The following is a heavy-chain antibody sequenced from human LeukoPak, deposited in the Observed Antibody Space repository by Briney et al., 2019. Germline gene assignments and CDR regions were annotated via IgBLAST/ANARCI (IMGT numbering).Heavy chain of an antibody. CDR3: VRGRPNQYYYDSSGYYPHYYGMDV. D-gene: IGHD3-22*01. J-gene: IGHJ6*02. CDR2: INHSGST. CDR1: GGSFSGYY. V-gene: IGHV4-34*01. Sequence: SETLSLSCAVYGGSFSGYYWSWIRQPPGKGLEWIGEINHSGSTNYNPSLKSRVTISVDTSKNQFSLKLSSVTAADTAVYYCVRGRPNQYYYDSSGYYPHYYGMDVWGQGTTVTVSS.